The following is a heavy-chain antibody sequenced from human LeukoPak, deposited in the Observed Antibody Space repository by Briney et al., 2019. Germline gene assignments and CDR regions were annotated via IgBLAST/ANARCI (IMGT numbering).Heavy chain of an antibody. V-gene: IGHV3-74*01. CDR2: INGDGRNI. Sequence: GGSLRLSCVASGFTFSSYWMHWVRQDPRKGLVWVSRINGDGRNINYADSVRGRFTISRDNAKNALYLQMNTLRVEDTAVYYCTRDLMDYDVSTGLHHYYMDVWGQGTTVTVSS. CDR1: GFTFSSYW. CDR3: TRDLMDYDVSTGLHHYYMDV. J-gene: IGHJ6*02. D-gene: IGHD3-9*01.